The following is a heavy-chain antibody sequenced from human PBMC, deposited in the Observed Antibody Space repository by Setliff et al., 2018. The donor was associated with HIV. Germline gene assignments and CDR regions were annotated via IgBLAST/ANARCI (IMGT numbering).Heavy chain of an antibody. Sequence: GASVKVSCKASGYSFTTYAVNWVRQAPGQGLEWMGWINTNTGNPTYTQGFTGRFVFSLDTSVSTAYLQISSLKAEDTAVYYCARGPSRQQLVRRNWFDPWGQGTLVTVSS. D-gene: IGHD6-13*01. V-gene: IGHV7-4-1*02. CDR3: ARGPSRQQLVRRNWFDP. CDR1: GYSFTTYA. J-gene: IGHJ5*02. CDR2: INTNTGNP.